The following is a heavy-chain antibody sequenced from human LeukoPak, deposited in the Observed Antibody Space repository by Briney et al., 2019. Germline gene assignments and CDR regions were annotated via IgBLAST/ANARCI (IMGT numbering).Heavy chain of an antibody. D-gene: IGHD2-15*01. J-gene: IGHJ4*02. CDR1: GATFSNFA. Sequence: ASVKVSCKASGATFSNFAISWVRQAPGQGLEWMGTIIPVFNTANYAQKFQGRVTITADKSTSTAYMELSNLRSEDTAVYYCAVRSLLLDVIDYWGQGTLVTVSS. CDR3: AVRSLLLDVIDY. V-gene: IGHV1-69*06. CDR2: IIPVFNTA.